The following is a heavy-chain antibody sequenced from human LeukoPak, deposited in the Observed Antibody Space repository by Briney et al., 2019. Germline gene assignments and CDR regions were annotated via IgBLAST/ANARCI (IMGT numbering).Heavy chain of an antibody. CDR2: ISYDGSNK. CDR3: AVTTTASYDAFDI. Sequence: PGGSLRLSCAASGFTFSSYAMHWVRQAPGKGLEWVAVISYDGSNKYYADSVKGRFTISRDNSKNTLYLQMNSLRAEDTAVYYCAVTTTASYDAFDIWGQGTMVTVSS. CDR1: GFTFSSYA. V-gene: IGHV3-30*04. D-gene: IGHD1-1*01. J-gene: IGHJ3*02.